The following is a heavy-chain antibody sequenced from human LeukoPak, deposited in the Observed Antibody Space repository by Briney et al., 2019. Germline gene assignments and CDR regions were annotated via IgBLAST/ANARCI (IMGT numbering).Heavy chain of an antibody. CDR1: GFTFSSYA. CDR2: ISGSGGST. V-gene: IGHV3-23*01. Sequence: GGSLRLSCAASGFTFSSYAMSWVRQAPGKGLEWVSAISGSGGSTYYADSVKGRFAISRDNSKNTLYLQMNSLRAEDTAVYYCAKDQYYDSRSSGAFDIWGQGTMVTVSS. CDR3: AKDQYYDSRSSGAFDI. J-gene: IGHJ3*02. D-gene: IGHD3-22*01.